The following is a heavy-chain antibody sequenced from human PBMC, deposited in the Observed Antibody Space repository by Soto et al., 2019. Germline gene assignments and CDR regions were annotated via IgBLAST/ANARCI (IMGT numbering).Heavy chain of an antibody. CDR2: IYYSGST. J-gene: IGHJ3*02. D-gene: IGHD1-26*01. Sequence: QLQLQESGPGLVKPSETLSLTCTVSGGSISSSSYYWGWIRQPPGKGLEWIGSIYYSGSTYYNPSLKSRVTISVDTSKNQFSLKLSSVTAADTAVYYCASPREEGIVGAPHAFDIWGQGTMVTVSS. V-gene: IGHV4-39*01. CDR3: ASPREEGIVGAPHAFDI. CDR1: GGSISSSSYY.